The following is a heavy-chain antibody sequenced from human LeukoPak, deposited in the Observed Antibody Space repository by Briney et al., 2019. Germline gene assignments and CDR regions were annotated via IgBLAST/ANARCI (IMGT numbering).Heavy chain of an antibody. CDR1: GFTVSSNY. D-gene: IGHD3-3*01. CDR2: IYSGGST. CDR3: ARDPDFWSGYYRTDAFDI. J-gene: IGHJ3*02. V-gene: IGHV3-53*01. Sequence: GGSLRLSCAASGFTVSSNYMSWVRQAPGKGLEWVLVIYSGGSTYYADSVKGRFTISRDNSKNTLYLQMNSLRAEDTAVYYCARDPDFWSGYYRTDAFDIWGQGTMVTVSS.